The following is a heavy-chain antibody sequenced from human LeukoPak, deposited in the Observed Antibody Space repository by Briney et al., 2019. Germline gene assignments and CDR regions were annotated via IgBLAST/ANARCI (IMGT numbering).Heavy chain of an antibody. CDR2: IYYTGST. J-gene: IGHJ3*01. CDR1: GGSISSTIYH. Sequence: SQTLSLTCTVSGGSISSTIYHWSWLRQLPGQGLEWIGYIYYTGSTYYTPSLKSRVTISLDTSKNQFSLRLSAVTAADTAVYYCASRTLATPFDAFDVWGRGTMVTVSS. CDR3: ASRTLATPFDAFDV. D-gene: IGHD5-24*01. V-gene: IGHV4-31*03.